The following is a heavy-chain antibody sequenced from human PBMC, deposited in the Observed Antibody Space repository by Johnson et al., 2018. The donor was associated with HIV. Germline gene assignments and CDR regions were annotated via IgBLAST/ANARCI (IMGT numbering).Heavy chain of an antibody. D-gene: IGHD2-15*01. Sequence: VQLVKSGGGLVQPGGSLRLSCAASGFTFDDYGMSWVRQAPGKGLEWVSGINWNGGSTGYADSVKGRFTISRDNAKNSLYLQMNSLGAEDTALYYCAGGRIGAFDSWGQGTMVTVSS. CDR3: AGGRIGAFDS. CDR2: INWNGGST. J-gene: IGHJ3*02. CDR1: GFTFDDYG. V-gene: IGHV3-20*04.